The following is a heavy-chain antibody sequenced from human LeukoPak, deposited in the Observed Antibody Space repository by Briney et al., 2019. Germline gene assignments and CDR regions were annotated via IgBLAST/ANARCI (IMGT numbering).Heavy chain of an antibody. J-gene: IGHJ4*02. CDR2: INPDGRST. V-gene: IGHV3-74*01. D-gene: IGHD3-22*01. CDR3: ARVDGSGNSIFDY. Sequence: PGGSLRLSCAASGFTFNSYWMHWVRHAPGKGLVWVSRINPDGRSTNYADSVKGRFTISRDNAKNTLYLQMNSLRAEDTAIYYCARVDGSGNSIFDYWGQGTLVPVSS. CDR1: GFTFNSYW.